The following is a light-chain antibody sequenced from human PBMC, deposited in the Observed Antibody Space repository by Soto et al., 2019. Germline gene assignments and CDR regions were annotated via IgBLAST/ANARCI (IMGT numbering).Light chain of an antibody. CDR1: QSISSW. V-gene: IGKV1-5*01. Sequence: IQMSQSPSTLSGSVGDRVTNTCRASQSISSWLAWYQQKPGKAPKLLIYDASSLESGVPSRFSGSGSGTEFTLTISSLQPDDFATYYCQQYNSYSPLTFGGGTKVAIK. CDR3: QQYNSYSPLT. CDR2: DAS. J-gene: IGKJ4*01.